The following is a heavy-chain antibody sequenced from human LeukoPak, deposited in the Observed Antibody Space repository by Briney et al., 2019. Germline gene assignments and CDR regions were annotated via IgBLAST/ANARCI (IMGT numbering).Heavy chain of an antibody. CDR1: GFTFSSYA. Sequence: GGSLRLSCAASGFTFSSYAMHWVRQAPGKGLEWVAVISYDGSNKYYADSVKGRFTISRDNSKNTLYLQMNSLRAEDTAVYYCARDRRDSGYADYWGQGTLVTVSS. CDR3: ARDRRDSGYADY. J-gene: IGHJ4*02. D-gene: IGHD5-12*01. CDR2: ISYDGSNK. V-gene: IGHV3-30-3*01.